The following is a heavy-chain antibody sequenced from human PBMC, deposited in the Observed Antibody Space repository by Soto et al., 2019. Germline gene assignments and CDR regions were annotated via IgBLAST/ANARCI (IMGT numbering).Heavy chain of an antibody. V-gene: IGHV3-30*18. CDR2: ISYDGSNR. Sequence: GGSLRLSCAASGFTFSSYGMHWVRQAPGKGLEWVAVISYDGSNRYCADSVKGRFTISRDNSKNTLFLQMNSLRAEDTAVYYCAKDSGYCSSTSCPDYWGQGTLVTVSS. D-gene: IGHD2-2*01. CDR1: GFTFSSYG. J-gene: IGHJ4*02. CDR3: AKDSGYCSSTSCPDY.